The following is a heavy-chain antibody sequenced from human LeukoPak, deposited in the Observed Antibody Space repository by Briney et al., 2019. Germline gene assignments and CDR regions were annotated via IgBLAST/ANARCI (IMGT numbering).Heavy chain of an antibody. J-gene: IGHJ5*02. CDR2: IYGSGST. V-gene: IGHV4-59*01. D-gene: IGHD2-2*01. CDR3: AREGTSGAHLNWFDP. Sequence: SETLSLTCTVSGGSISGYYWSWIRQPPGKGLEWIGHIYGSGSTNYNPSLKSRVTLSVDTSKNQFSLKLSSVTAADTAVYYCAREGTSGAHLNWFDPWGQGTLVTVSS. CDR1: GGSISGYY.